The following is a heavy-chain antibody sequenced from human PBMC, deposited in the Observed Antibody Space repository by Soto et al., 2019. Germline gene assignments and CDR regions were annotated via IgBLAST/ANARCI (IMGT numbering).Heavy chain of an antibody. CDR3: ARDLGNNYGSFAY. Sequence: GGSLRLSCVASGFTFSNYAMNWVRQAPGKGLEWVAVISYDGSNKYYADSVKGRITISRDNSRNTLYLQMNNLRAEDTAMYYCARDLGNNYGSFAYWGQGTLVPVSS. J-gene: IGHJ4*02. CDR1: GFTFSNYA. D-gene: IGHD4-17*01. V-gene: IGHV3-30-3*01. CDR2: ISYDGSNK.